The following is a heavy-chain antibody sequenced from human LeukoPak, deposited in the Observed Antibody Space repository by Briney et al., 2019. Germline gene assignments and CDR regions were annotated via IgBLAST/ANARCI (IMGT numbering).Heavy chain of an antibody. CDR2: ISDSGSAI. D-gene: IGHD3-10*01. Sequence: GRSLRLSCAVSGFTFSIFEMNWVRQAPGKGLEWVSYISDSGSAIYYADSVKGRLTISRDNAKNSLYLQMNSLRVDDTAIYYCARKKTRGLDYWGQGTLVTVSS. V-gene: IGHV3-48*03. CDR3: ARKKTRGLDY. J-gene: IGHJ4*02. CDR1: GFTFSIFE.